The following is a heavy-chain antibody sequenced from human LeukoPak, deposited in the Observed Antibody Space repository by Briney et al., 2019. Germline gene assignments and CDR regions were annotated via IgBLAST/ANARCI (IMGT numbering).Heavy chain of an antibody. Sequence: ASVKVSCKASGYTFTSYYMRWVRQAPGQGLEWMGIINPSGGSTSYAQKFQGRVTMTRDTSTSTVYMELSSLRSEDTAVYYCARDRGSGSYSAPGDYWGQGTLVTVSS. J-gene: IGHJ4*02. CDR2: INPSGGST. V-gene: IGHV1-46*01. D-gene: IGHD3-10*01. CDR1: GYTFTSYY. CDR3: ARDRGSGSYSAPGDY.